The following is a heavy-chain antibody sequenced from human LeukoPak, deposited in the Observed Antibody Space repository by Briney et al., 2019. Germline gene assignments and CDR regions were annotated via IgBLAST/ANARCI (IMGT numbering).Heavy chain of an antibody. J-gene: IGHJ3*02. D-gene: IGHD1-26*01. V-gene: IGHV3-30*02. CDR1: GFTFSSYG. Sequence: PGGSLRLSCAASGFTFSSYGMHWVHQAPGKGLEWVAFIRYDGSNKYYADSVKGRFTISRDNSKNTLYLQMNSLRAEDTAVYYCAKTLRELSGGAFDIWGQGTMVTVSS. CDR3: AKTLRELSGGAFDI. CDR2: IRYDGSNK.